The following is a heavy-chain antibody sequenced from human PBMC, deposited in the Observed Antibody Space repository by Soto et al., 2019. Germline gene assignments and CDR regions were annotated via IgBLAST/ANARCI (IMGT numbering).Heavy chain of an antibody. V-gene: IGHV1-69*13. CDR3: AGRPQAGGYSGYGDYYYYGMDV. D-gene: IGHD5-12*01. Sequence: GASVKISCKASGGTFSSYAISWVRQAPGQGLEWMGGIIPIFGTANYAQKFQGRVTITADEYTSTAYMEPSSLRTEDTAVYYCAGRPQAGGYSGYGDYYYYGMDVWAKGPRSPSPQ. CDR2: IIPIFGTA. J-gene: IGHJ6*01. CDR1: GGTFSSYA.